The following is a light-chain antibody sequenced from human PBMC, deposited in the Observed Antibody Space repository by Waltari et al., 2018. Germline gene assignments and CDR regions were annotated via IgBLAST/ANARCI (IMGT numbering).Light chain of an antibody. Sequence: DIQMTQSPSSLSASLGDSVTITCRASQSISSYLNWYQQKQGVAPKLLIYAASSLRNGVPSRFSGSGSGTDFSLTISSLQPEDFATYYCQQSFSTPLTFGGGTKVEIK. V-gene: IGKV1-39*01. CDR1: QSISSY. CDR3: QQSFSTPLT. CDR2: AAS. J-gene: IGKJ4*01.